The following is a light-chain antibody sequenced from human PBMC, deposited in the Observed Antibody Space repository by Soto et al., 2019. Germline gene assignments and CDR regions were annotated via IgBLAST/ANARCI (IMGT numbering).Light chain of an antibody. CDR2: EVS. J-gene: IGLJ1*01. V-gene: IGLV2-14*01. CDR3: SSYTSSSTPYV. CDR1: SSDVGGYNY. Sequence: QSALTQPASVSGSPGQSITISCTGTSSDVGGYNYVSWYQQHPGKAPKLMIYEVSNRPSGVSTRFSGSKSGNTASLTISGLQAEDEDDYYCSSYTSSSTPYVFGTGTKLT.